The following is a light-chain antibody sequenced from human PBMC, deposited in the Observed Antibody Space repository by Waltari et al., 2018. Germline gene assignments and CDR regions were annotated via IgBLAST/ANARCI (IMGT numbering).Light chain of an antibody. Sequence: EIVLTQSPGTLSLSPGERVTVSCRASQSVSKYLAWYQQKPGQAPRLLIYDTSTRATGIPDRFSCSGTGTDFSLTITRLEPEDVATYFCQKYGTLPATFGQGTKVEIK. J-gene: IGKJ1*01. V-gene: IGKV3-20*01. CDR2: DTS. CDR3: QKYGTLPAT. CDR1: QSVSKY.